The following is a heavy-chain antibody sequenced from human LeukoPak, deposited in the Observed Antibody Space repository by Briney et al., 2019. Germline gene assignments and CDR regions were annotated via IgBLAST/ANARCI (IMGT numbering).Heavy chain of an antibody. V-gene: IGHV4-30-2*01. D-gene: IGHD3-22*01. CDR2: IYHSGST. Sequence: SETLSLTCTVSGGSISSGGYYWSWIRQPPGKGLEWIGYIYHSGSTYYNPSLKSRVTISVDRSKNQFSLKLSSVTAADTAVYYCARHHTLDSSGYRSWFDPWGQGTLVTVSS. J-gene: IGHJ5*02. CDR1: GGSISSGGYY. CDR3: ARHHTLDSSGYRSWFDP.